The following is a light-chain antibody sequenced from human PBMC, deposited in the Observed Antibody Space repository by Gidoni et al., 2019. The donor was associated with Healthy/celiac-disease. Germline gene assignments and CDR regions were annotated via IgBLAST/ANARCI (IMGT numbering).Light chain of an antibody. CDR3: QQSYSTPQT. CDR1: QSISSY. V-gene: IGKV1-39*01. Sequence: DLQMTQSPSSLSASVGDRVTITCRASQSISSYLNWYQQKPGKAPKLLIYAASSLQSGVPSRFSGSGPRTDFTLTISSLQPEDFATYYCQQSYSTPQTFGQETKVEIK. J-gene: IGKJ1*01. CDR2: AAS.